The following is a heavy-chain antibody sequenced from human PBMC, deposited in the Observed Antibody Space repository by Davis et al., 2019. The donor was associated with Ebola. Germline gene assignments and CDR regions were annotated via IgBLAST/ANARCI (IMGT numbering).Heavy chain of an antibody. J-gene: IGHJ4*02. V-gene: IGHV3-23*01. Sequence: GESLKISCAASGFTFSSYSMNWVRQAPGKGLEWVSAISGSGGSTYYADSVKGRFTISRDNSKNTLYLQMNSLRAEDTAVYYCAKRKTGTNGFDYWGQGTLVTVSS. CDR2: ISGSGGST. CDR3: AKRKTGTNGFDY. CDR1: GFTFSSYS. D-gene: IGHD1-7*01.